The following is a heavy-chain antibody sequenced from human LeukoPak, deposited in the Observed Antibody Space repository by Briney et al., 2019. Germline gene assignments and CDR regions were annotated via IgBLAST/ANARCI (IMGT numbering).Heavy chain of an antibody. CDR2: IYYSGST. Sequence: SETLSLTCTVSGYSISSGYYWGWIRQPPGKGLEWIGSIYYSGSTYYNPSLKSRVTISLDTSKNQFSLKLSSVTAADTAFYYCARGGYNSPVDYWGQGTLVTVSS. CDR3: ARGGYNSPVDY. CDR1: GYSISSGYY. V-gene: IGHV4-38-2*02. D-gene: IGHD1-20*01. J-gene: IGHJ4*02.